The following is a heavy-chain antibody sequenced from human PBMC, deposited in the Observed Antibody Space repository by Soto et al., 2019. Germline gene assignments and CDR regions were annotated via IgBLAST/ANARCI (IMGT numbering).Heavy chain of an antibody. D-gene: IGHD6-13*01. CDR3: ACGYSSSWYPDF. Sequence: SVKVSCKASGGTFSSYAISWVRQAPGQGLEWMGGIIPIFGTANYAQKFQGRVTITADESTSTAYMELSSLRSEDTAVYYCACGYSSSWYPDFWGQGTLVTVSS. CDR1: GGTFSSYA. V-gene: IGHV1-69*13. J-gene: IGHJ4*02. CDR2: IIPIFGTA.